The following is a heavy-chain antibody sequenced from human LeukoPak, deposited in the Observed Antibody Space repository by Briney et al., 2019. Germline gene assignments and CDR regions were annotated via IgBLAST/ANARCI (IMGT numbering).Heavy chain of an antibody. CDR3: ARYSNNFDAFDI. D-gene: IGHD1-20*01. V-gene: IGHV4-39*07. CDR2: IYYSGST. CDR1: DASISTSGYY. Sequence: SETLSLTCTVSDASISTSGYYWGWIRQSPGKGLEWIGSIYYSGSTYYNPSLKSRVTISVDTSKNQFSLKLSSVTAADTAVYYCARYSNNFDAFDIWGQGTMVTVSS. J-gene: IGHJ3*02.